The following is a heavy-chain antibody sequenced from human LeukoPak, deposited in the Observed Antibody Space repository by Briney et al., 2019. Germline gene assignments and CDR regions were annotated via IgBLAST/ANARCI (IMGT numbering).Heavy chain of an antibody. V-gene: IGHV3-48*03. CDR3: AELGITMIGGV. D-gene: IGHD3-10*02. CDR1: GFTFSSYE. J-gene: IGHJ6*04. CDR2: ISSSGSTI. Sequence: GGSLRLSCAASGFTFSSYEMNWVRQAPGKGLAWVSYISSSGSTIYYADSVKGRFTISRDNAKNSLYLQMDSLRAEDTAVYYCAELGITMIGGVWGKGTTVTISS.